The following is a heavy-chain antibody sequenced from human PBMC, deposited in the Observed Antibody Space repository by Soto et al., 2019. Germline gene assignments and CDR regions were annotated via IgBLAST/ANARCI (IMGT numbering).Heavy chain of an antibody. CDR1: GYTFTSYG. V-gene: IGHV1-18*01. Sequence: QVQLVQSGAEVKKPGASVKVSCKASGYTFTSYGISWVRQAPGQGLEWMGWISAYNGNTNYAQKLQGRVTMTTDTSSSTAYMELRRLRSDDTAVYYCARDLRGLRFLEWPDAFDIWGQGTMVTVSS. CDR2: ISAYNGNT. CDR3: ARDLRGLRFLEWPDAFDI. J-gene: IGHJ3*02. D-gene: IGHD3-3*01.